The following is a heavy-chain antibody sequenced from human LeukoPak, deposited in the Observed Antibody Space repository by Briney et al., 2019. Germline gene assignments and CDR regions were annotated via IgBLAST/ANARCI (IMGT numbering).Heavy chain of an antibody. CDR3: ARVTEGPYFDL. V-gene: IGHV4-38-2*02. Sequence: SETLSLTCTVSGYSISSGFYWGWIRQPPGKGLECIGSIYHSGSTYYNPSLKSRVTISVDTSKNQFSLKLSSVTAADTAVYYCARVTEGPYFDLWGRGTLVTVSS. J-gene: IGHJ2*01. CDR1: GYSISSGFY. CDR2: IYHSGST.